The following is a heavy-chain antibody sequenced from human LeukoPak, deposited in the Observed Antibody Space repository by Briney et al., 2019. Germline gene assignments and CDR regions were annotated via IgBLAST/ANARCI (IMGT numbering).Heavy chain of an antibody. J-gene: IGHJ4*02. V-gene: IGHV4-59*11. CDR3: AGDSSGWLYVDY. D-gene: IGHD6-19*01. CDR1: GRSIDTHF. Sequence: SETLSLTCTVSGRSIDTHFWSWIRQPPEKGLEWIGYISYRGSTNFNPSLKSRVTITIDTSKNQFSLKLTSVTAADTAVYYCAGDSSGWLYVDYWGQGTLVTVSS. CDR2: ISYRGST.